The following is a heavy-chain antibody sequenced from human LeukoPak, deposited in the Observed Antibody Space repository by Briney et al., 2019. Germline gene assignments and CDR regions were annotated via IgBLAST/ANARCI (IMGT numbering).Heavy chain of an antibody. Sequence: GGSLRLSCAASGLTFDDYAMHWVRQAPGKGLVWASGISWNSGSIGYADSVKGRFTISRDNAKNSLYLQMNSLRAEDTALYYCAKDSGYSGTFDYWGQGTLVTVSS. CDR2: ISWNSGSI. CDR1: GLTFDDYA. V-gene: IGHV3-9*01. D-gene: IGHD6-13*01. CDR3: AKDSGYSGTFDY. J-gene: IGHJ4*02.